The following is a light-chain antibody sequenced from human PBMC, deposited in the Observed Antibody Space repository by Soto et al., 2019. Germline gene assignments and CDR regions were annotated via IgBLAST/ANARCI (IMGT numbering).Light chain of an antibody. CDR3: QSYDSSLSVV. J-gene: IGLJ2*01. CDR1: SSNIGAGYD. Sequence: QSVLTQPPSVSGAPGQRVTISCTGSSSNIGAGYDVPWYQQLPGTAPQLLTYGNSKRPSGVPDRFSGSKSGTSAALAITGLQAEDEADYYCQSYDSSLSVVFGGGTKLAVL. V-gene: IGLV1-40*01. CDR2: GNS.